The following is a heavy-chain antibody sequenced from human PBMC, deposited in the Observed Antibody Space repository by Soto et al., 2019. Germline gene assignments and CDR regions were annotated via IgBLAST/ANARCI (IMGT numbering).Heavy chain of an antibody. CDR3: ARGPNYYDSSGYYRPGPDAFDI. V-gene: IGHV3-33*01. D-gene: IGHD3-22*01. CDR1: GFTFSSYG. Sequence: GGSLRLSCAASGFTFSSYGMHWVRQAPGKGLEWVAVIWYDGSNKYYADSVKGRFTISRDNSKNTLYLQMNSLRAEDTAVYYCARGPNYYDSSGYYRPGPDAFDIWGQGTMVTVSS. J-gene: IGHJ3*02. CDR2: IWYDGSNK.